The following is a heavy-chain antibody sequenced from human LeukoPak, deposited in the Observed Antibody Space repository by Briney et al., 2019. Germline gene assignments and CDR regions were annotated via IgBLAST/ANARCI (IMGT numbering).Heavy chain of an antibody. D-gene: IGHD6-19*01. V-gene: IGHV4-39*01. CDR1: GGSISSSSYY. J-gene: IGHJ4*02. Sequence: PSETLSLTCTVSGGSISSSSYYWGWIRQPPGKGLEWIGTIYYSGSTYYNPSLKSRVTISVDTSKNQFSLKLSSVTAAGTAVYYCARGVRQWTAKYYFDYWGQGTLVTVSS. CDR2: IYYSGST. CDR3: ARGVRQWTAKYYFDY.